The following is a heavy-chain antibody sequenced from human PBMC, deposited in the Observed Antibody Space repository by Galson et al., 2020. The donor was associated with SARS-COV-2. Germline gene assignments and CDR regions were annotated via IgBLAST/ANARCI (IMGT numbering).Heavy chain of an antibody. CDR3: AKELST. CDR2: IRNDGSDK. CDR1: GFTFSDYG. D-gene: IGHD4-4*01. J-gene: IGHJ4*02. Sequence: GGSLRLSCTAFGFTFSDYGMHWVRQAPGKGLEWVAFIRNDGSDKYYADSVKGRFTISRDSSKSTLYLQMNSLRPDDTAVYYCAKELSTGGQGTLVTVSS. V-gene: IGHV3-30*02.